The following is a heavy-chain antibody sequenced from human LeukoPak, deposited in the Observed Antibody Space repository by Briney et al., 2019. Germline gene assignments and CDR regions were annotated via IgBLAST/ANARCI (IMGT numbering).Heavy chain of an antibody. V-gene: IGHV1-69*05. CDR1: GGTFSSYA. J-gene: IGHJ5*02. CDR2: IIPIFGTA. D-gene: IGHD5-12*01. Sequence: SVKVSCKASGGTFSSYAISWVRQAPGQGLEWMGRIIPIFGTANYAQKFQGRVTVTTDESTSTAYMELSSLRSEDTAVYYCARDRSGYQNNPNWFDPWGQGTLVTVSS. CDR3: ARDRSGYQNNPNWFDP.